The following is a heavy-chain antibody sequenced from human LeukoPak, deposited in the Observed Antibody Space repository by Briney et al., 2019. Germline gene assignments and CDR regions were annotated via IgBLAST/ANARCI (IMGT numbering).Heavy chain of an antibody. D-gene: IGHD4-23*01. Sequence: ASVKVSCKASGYTFTSYGISWVRQAPGRGLEWTGWISAYNGNTNYAQKFQGRVTMTTDTSTSTAYMELRSLRSDDTAVYYCARGGMKNEYGGNPDDAFDIWGQGTMVTVSS. V-gene: IGHV1-18*01. CDR2: ISAYNGNT. CDR3: ARGGMKNEYGGNPDDAFDI. J-gene: IGHJ3*02. CDR1: GYTFTSYG.